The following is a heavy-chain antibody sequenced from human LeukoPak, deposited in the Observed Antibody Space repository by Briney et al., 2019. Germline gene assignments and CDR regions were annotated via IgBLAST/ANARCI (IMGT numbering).Heavy chain of an antibody. Sequence: GGSLRLSCAASGFTFSSYSMNWVRQAPGKGLEWVSSISSSSSYIYYADSVKGRFTISRGNAKNSLYLQMNSLRAEDTAVYYCARFGPPMVVPAAIPYYYYYGMDVWGKGTTVTVSS. V-gene: IGHV3-21*01. J-gene: IGHJ6*04. CDR1: GFTFSSYS. CDR2: ISSSSSYI. CDR3: ARFGPPMVVPAAIPYYYYYGMDV. D-gene: IGHD2-2*01.